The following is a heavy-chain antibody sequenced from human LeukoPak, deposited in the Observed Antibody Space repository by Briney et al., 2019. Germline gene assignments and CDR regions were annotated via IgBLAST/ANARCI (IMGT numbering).Heavy chain of an antibody. D-gene: IGHD2-15*01. J-gene: IGHJ5*02. Sequence: SETLSLTCTVSGGSISSSSYYWGWIRQPPGKGLEWIGSIYYSGSTYYNPSLKSRVTISVDTSKNQFSLKLSSVTAADTAVYYCVRRLRGVVVAATYNWFDPWGQGTLVTVSS. CDR1: GGSISSSSYY. CDR3: VRRLRGVVVAATYNWFDP. CDR2: IYYSGST. V-gene: IGHV4-39*01.